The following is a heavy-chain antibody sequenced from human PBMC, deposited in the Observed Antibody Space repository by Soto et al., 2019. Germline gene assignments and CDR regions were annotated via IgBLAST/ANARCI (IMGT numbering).Heavy chain of an antibody. CDR1: GGSISSYY. V-gene: IGHV4-59*01. CDR3: GRDFGLTRVRGYNRYDP. CDR2: IYYSGST. Sequence: SETLSLTCPVSGGSISSYYWSWIRQPPGKGLEWIGYIYYSGSTTYNPSLKTRVTISVEMSKNQFSLKLSSWTAADRAGFYWGRDFGLTRVRGYNRYDPWGQGTLVTVSS. D-gene: IGHD3-10*01. J-gene: IGHJ5*02.